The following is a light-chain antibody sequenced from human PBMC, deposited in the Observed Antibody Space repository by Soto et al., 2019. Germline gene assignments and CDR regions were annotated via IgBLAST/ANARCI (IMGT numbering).Light chain of an antibody. CDR3: QTWVTGIQV. CDR1: SGHSSYA. CDR2: LNSDGSH. J-gene: IGLJ2*01. V-gene: IGLV4-69*01. Sequence: QSVLTQSPSASASLGASVKLTFTLSSGHSSYAIAWHQQRPEKGPRYLMKLNSDGSHSNGDGIPDRFSGSSSGAERYLTISSLQSEDEADYYCQTWVTGIQVFGGGTKVTVL.